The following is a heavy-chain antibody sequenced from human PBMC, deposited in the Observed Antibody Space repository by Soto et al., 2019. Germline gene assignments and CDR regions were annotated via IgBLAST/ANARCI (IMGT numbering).Heavy chain of an antibody. J-gene: IGHJ4*02. Sequence: ASVKVSCKASGYTFTGYYMHWVRQAPGQGLEWMGWINPNSGGTNYAQKFQGWVTMTRDTSISTAYMELSRLRSDDTAVYYCARVSPPEYYDSSGYYYFDYWGQGTLVTAPQ. CDR3: ARVSPPEYYDSSGYYYFDY. CDR1: GYTFTGYY. CDR2: INPNSGGT. D-gene: IGHD3-22*01. V-gene: IGHV1-2*04.